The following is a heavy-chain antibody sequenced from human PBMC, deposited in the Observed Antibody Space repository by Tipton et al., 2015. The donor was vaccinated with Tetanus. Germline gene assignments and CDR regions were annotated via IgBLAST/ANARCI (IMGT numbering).Heavy chain of an antibody. D-gene: IGHD3-3*01. CDR3: ARHQSGYFTPFDY. Sequence: GLVKPSETLSLICNVSGASFSSSTYYWAWLRQPPGKGLEWIGSIHHTGSTFYSSSLRSRVSISVDTSTNQFSLTLNSMAAADTGVYYCARHQSGYFTPFDYWGQGKLVTVSS. V-gene: IGHV4-39*01. J-gene: IGHJ4*02. CDR1: GASFSSSTYY. CDR2: IHHTGST.